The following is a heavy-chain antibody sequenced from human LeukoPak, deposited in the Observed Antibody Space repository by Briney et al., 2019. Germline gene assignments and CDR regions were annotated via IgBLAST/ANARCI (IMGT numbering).Heavy chain of an antibody. D-gene: IGHD4-11*01. Sequence: GASVKVSCKASGYMFTSYYIHWVRQAPGQGLEWMGKINPSGGSANYAQKFQATVTMTRDTSTSTVYMELSSLRSDDTAVYYCASDYSNYAIDVWGKGTTVTVSS. CDR1: GYMFTSYY. V-gene: IGHV1-46*03. CDR2: INPSGGSA. J-gene: IGHJ6*04. CDR3: ASDYSNYAIDV.